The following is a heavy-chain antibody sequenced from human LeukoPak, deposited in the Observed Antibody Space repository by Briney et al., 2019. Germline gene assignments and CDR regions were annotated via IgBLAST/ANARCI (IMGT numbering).Heavy chain of an antibody. CDR3: AKDYCSSTSCYIDY. Sequence: GGSLRLSCAASGFTFSSYAMSWVRQAPGKGLEWVSAISGSGGSTYYADSVKGRFTISRDNSKNTLYLQMNSLRAEDTAVYYCAKDYCSSTSCYIDYWGQGTLVTVSS. D-gene: IGHD2-2*02. J-gene: IGHJ4*02. CDR1: GFTFSSYA. V-gene: IGHV3-23*01. CDR2: ISGSGGST.